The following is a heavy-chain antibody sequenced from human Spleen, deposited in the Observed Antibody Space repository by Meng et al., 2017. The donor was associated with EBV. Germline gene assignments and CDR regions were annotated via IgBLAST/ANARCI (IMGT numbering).Heavy chain of an antibody. CDR3: AYNNYSPRFDY. J-gene: IGHJ4*02. V-gene: IGHV4-34*01. Sequence: QGHLQQWGTGLLKPSETLSLTCAVYGGSFSGYYWSWIRQSPGKGLEWIGEINHSRDTHYSPSLKSRVTLSVDTSRNEFSLKLRSVTAADTAIYFCAYNNYSPRFDYWGQGILVTVSS. D-gene: IGHD5-24*01. CDR1: GGSFSGYY. CDR2: INHSRDT.